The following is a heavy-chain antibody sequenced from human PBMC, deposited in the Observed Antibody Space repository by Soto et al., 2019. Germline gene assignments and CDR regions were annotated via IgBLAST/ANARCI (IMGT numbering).Heavy chain of an antibody. CDR2: IIPIFGTA. J-gene: IGHJ6*02. CDR1: GGTFSNYA. V-gene: IGHV1-69*06. D-gene: IGHD6-13*01. Sequence: QVQLVQSGAEVKKPGSSVKVSCKASGGTFSNYAISWVRQAPGQGLEWMGGIIPIFGTANYAQKFQGRVTITADKSTSTAYMELSSLRSEDTAVYYCATPKAAAGTNTRGPYYYGMDVWGQGTTVTVSS. CDR3: ATPKAAAGTNTRGPYYYGMDV.